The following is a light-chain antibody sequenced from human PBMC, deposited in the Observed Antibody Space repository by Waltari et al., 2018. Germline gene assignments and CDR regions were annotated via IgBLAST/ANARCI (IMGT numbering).Light chain of an antibody. CDR2: EVS. Sequence: QSALTQPAPVSGSPGQSITISCTGTSSLVGGSNHVSWYQQHPGKAPELMIFEVSHRPSGVSSRFSGSKSGNTASLTISGLQAEDEADYYCSSYTGSNTWVFGGGTKLTVL. CDR1: SSLVGGSNH. V-gene: IGLV2-14*01. J-gene: IGLJ3*02. CDR3: SSYTGSNTWV.